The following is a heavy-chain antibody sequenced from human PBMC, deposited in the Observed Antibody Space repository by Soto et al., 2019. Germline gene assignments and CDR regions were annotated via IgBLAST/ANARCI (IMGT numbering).Heavy chain of an antibody. CDR3: TRSYCSSTSCYTDYGMDV. J-gene: IGHJ6*02. D-gene: IGHD2-2*02. CDR2: IRSKAYGGTT. V-gene: IGHV3-49*03. CDR1: VFTFGDYA. Sequence: GSLRLSCTASVFTFGDYAMSWLRQAPGKGLEWVGFIRSKAYGGTTEYAASVKGRFTISRDDSKSIAYLQMSSLKTEDTAVYYCTRSYCSSTSCYTDYGMDVWGQGTTVTVSS.